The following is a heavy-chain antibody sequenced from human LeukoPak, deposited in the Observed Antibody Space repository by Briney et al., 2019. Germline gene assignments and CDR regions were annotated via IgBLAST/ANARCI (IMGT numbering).Heavy chain of an antibody. D-gene: IGHD3-22*01. J-gene: IGHJ3*02. CDR1: GFTFSSYA. CDR3: ARHGGHYSPFDI. CDR2: IYYSGST. V-gene: IGHV4-59*08. Sequence: PGGSLRLSCAASGFTFSSYAMSWIRQPPGKGLEWIGYIYYSGSTNYNPSLKSRVTISVDTSKNQFSLKLSSVTAADTAVYYCARHGGHYSPFDIWGQGTMVTVSS.